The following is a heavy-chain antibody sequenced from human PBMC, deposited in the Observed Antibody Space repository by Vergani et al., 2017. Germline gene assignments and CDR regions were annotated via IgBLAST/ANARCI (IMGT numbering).Heavy chain of an antibody. CDR2: IYYSGST. CDR3: ARGGDDYVNYMDV. Sequence: QVQLQESGPGLVKPSETLSLTCTVSGGSISSYYWSWIRQPPGKGLEWIGYIYYSGSTNYHPSLKSRVTISVDTSKNQFSLKLSSVTAADTAVYYCARGGDDYVNYMDVWGKGTTVTVSS. J-gene: IGHJ6*03. D-gene: IGHD3-16*01. V-gene: IGHV4-59*12. CDR1: GGSISSYY.